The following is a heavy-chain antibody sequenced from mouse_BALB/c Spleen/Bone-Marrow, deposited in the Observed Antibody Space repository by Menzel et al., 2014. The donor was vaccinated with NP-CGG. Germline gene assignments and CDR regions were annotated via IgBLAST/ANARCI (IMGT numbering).Heavy chain of an antibody. D-gene: IGHD1-2*01. J-gene: IGHJ2*01. CDR2: INPYNGDT. Sequence: EVQLQQSGAELVKPGASVKISCKASGYSFTDYFMNWVKQSHGKSLEWIGRINPYNGDTFYSQKFKGKATLTVDKSSSTAHMELRSLASEDSAVYYCASSFITTAYYFDYWGQGTTLTVSS. CDR1: GYSFTDYF. V-gene: IGHV1-20*02. CDR3: ASSFITTAYYFDY.